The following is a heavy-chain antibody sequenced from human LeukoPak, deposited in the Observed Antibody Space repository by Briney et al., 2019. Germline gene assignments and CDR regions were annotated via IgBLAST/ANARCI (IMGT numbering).Heavy chain of an antibody. CDR1: GGSISSYY. V-gene: IGHV4-4*07. D-gene: IGHD5-18*01. Sequence: SETLSLTCTVSGGSISSYYWSWIRQPAGEGLEWIGRIYTSGSTNYNPSLKSRVTMSVDTSKNQFSLKLSSVTAADTAVYYCARDNAAKGINYYYYYMDVWGKGTTVTVSS. CDR3: ARDNAAKGINYYYYYMDV. CDR2: IYTSGST. J-gene: IGHJ6*03.